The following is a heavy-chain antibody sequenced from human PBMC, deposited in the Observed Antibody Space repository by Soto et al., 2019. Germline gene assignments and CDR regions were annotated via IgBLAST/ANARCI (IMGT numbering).Heavy chain of an antibody. CDR2: ISYDGSNK. CDR1: GFTFSSYA. D-gene: IGHD2-15*01. V-gene: IGHV3-30-3*01. J-gene: IGHJ4*02. CDR3: ARSLGYCSGGSCYWALMKIDY. Sequence: QVQLVESGGGVVQPGRSLRLSCAASGFTFSSYAMHWVRQAPGKGLEWVAVISYDGSNKYYADSVKGRFTISRDNSKNTLYLQMTSLRAEDTAVYYCARSLGYCSGGSCYWALMKIDYWGQGTLVTVSS.